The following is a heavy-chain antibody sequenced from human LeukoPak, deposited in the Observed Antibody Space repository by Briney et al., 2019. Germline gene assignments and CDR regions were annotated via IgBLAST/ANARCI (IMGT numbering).Heavy chain of an antibody. CDR3: AGDPLGYDSSGYSNYFDY. CDR1: GGTFSSYA. V-gene: IGHV1-69*04. J-gene: IGHJ4*02. CDR2: IIPIFGIA. Sequence: SVKVSCKASGGTFSSYAISWVRQAPGQGLEWMGRIIPIFGIANYAQKFQGRVTITADKSTSTAYMELSSLRSEDTAVYYCAGDPLGYDSSGYSNYFDYWGQGTLVTVSP. D-gene: IGHD3-22*01.